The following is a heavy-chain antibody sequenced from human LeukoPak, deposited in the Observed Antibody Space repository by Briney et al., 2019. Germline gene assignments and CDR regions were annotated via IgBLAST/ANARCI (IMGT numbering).Heavy chain of an antibody. CDR1: GFTFSSYW. CDR3: ARDTRASGYYDYIWGSYRYPELFDY. V-gene: IGHV3-7*01. J-gene: IGHJ4*02. CDR2: IKQDGSEK. D-gene: IGHD3-16*02. Sequence: GGSLRLSCAASGFTFSSYWMSWVRQAPGKGLEWVANIKQDGSEKYYVDSVKGRFTISRDNAKNSLYLQMNSLRDEDTAVYYCARDTRASGYYDYIWGSYRYPELFDYWGQGTLVTVSS.